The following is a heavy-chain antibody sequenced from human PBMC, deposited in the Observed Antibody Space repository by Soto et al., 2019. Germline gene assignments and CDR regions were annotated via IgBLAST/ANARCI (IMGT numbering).Heavy chain of an antibody. CDR2: IYWDDDK. Sequence: QITLKESGPTLVRPTQTLTLTCTFSGFSLSTSGVGVAWIRQPPRKALEWLALIYWDDDKRYSPSLKSRLSITKDTSKHQVVLTMTNMDPVDTATYYCAHPYNYGSSAYYYYFDYWGQGTLVTVSS. D-gene: IGHD3-22*01. V-gene: IGHV2-5*02. CDR1: GFSLSTSGVG. CDR3: AHPYNYGSSAYYYYFDY. J-gene: IGHJ4*02.